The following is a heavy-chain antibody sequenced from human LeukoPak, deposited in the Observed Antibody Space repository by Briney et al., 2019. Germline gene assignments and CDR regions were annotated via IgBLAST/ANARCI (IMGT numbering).Heavy chain of an antibody. J-gene: IGHJ4*02. CDR1: GFTFSSYG. Sequence: PGRSLRLSXAASGFTFSSYGMHWVRQAPGRGLEWVAVIWYDGSNKYYADSVKGRFTISRDNSKNTLYLQMNSLRAEDTAVYYCAKDRYDSSGYYPFDYWGQGTLVTVSS. CDR2: IWYDGSNK. V-gene: IGHV3-33*06. D-gene: IGHD3-22*01. CDR3: AKDRYDSSGYYPFDY.